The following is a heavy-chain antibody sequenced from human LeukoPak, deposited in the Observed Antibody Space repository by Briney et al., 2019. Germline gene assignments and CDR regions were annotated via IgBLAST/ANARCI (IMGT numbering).Heavy chain of an antibody. CDR3: ARGSGWYYFDY. CDR2: IYYSGST. D-gene: IGHD6-19*01. V-gene: IGHV4-59*01. CDR1: GGSISSYY. J-gene: IGHJ4*02. Sequence: SETLSLTCTVSGGSISSYYWSWLRQPPGKGLEWIGYIYYSGSTNYNPSLKSRVTISVDTSKNQFSLKLSSVTAADTAVYYCARGSGWYYFDYWGQGTLVTVSS.